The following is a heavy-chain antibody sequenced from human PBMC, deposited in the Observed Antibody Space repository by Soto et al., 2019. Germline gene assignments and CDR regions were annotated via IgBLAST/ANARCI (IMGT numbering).Heavy chain of an antibody. Sequence: GASVKVSCKASGYTFTSYGISWVRQAPGQGLEWMGWISAYNGNTNYAQKLQGRVTVTTDTSTNTAYLELRGLQSADTAMYYCARCTYGYLDYWGQGTVVTVSS. CDR2: ISAYNGNT. CDR3: ARCTYGYLDY. D-gene: IGHD5-18*01. CDR1: GYTFTSYG. J-gene: IGHJ4*02. V-gene: IGHV1-18*01.